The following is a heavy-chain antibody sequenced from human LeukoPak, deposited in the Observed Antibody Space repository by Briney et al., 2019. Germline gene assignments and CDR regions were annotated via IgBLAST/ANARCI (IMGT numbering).Heavy chain of an antibody. CDR3: SRASRWELSHLFFDD. CDR2: ISPCNGDT. D-gene: IGHD4-23*01. CDR1: AYTFASYS. J-gene: IGHJ4*02. Sequence: GASGTVSCKASAYTFASYSISWVRRAPGQGLEWMGWISPCNGDTSYAQKVQERVTMTKDTSTTTVYMVLRILTTDHTATYYCSRASRWELSHLFFDDWGQGTLVTVSS. V-gene: IGHV1-18*04.